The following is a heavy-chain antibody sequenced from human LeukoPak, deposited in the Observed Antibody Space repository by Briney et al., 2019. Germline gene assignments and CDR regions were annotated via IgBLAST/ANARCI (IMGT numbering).Heavy chain of an antibody. V-gene: IGHV3-53*01. CDR1: GFTVSSNY. Sequence: GGSLRLSCAASGFTVSSNYMSWVRQAPGKGLEWVSVIYSGGSTYYADSVKGRFTISRDNSKNTLYLQMNSLRAEDTAVYYCARDLKAPDGSSWYRDWGQGTLVTVSS. CDR3: ARDLKAPDGSSWYRD. CDR2: IYSGGST. D-gene: IGHD6-13*01. J-gene: IGHJ4*02.